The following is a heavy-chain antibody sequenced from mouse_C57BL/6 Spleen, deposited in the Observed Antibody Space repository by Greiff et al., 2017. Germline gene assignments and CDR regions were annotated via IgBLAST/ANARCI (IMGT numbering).Heavy chain of an antibody. D-gene: IGHD1-1*01. J-gene: IGHJ1*03. CDR1: GFTFSDYY. Sequence: EVKLVESEGGLVQPGSSMKLSCTASGFTFSDYYMAWVRQVPEKGLEWVANINYDGSSTYYLDSLKSRFIISRDNAKNILYLQMSSLKSEDTATYYCARGNYGSSYAYFDVWGTGTTVTVSS. CDR3: ARGNYGSSYAYFDV. CDR2: INYDGSST. V-gene: IGHV5-16*01.